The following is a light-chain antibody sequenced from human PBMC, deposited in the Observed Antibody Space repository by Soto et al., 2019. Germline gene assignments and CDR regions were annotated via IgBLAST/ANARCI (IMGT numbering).Light chain of an antibody. V-gene: IGKV1-33*01. CDR2: DAS. Sequence: DIQVTQSPSSLSASVGDSVTITCQASQDIRHYLNWYQQKPGKAPKLLIFDASNLETGVPSRFTGRVSGTDFTSTITSLQPEDIATYYCHQYDDLPWTLGQGTQVQMK. J-gene: IGKJ1*01. CDR3: HQYDDLPWT. CDR1: QDIRHY.